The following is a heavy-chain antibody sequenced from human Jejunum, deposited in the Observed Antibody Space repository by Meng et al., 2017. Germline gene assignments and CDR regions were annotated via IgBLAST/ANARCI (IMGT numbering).Heavy chain of an antibody. D-gene: IGHD3-3*01. J-gene: IGHJ4*02. CDR1: GDFITSLDW. V-gene: IGHV4-4*02. CDR2: IHHGGIT. Sequence: VQLQEFGPGLVKPSGNLSLTFPVSGDFITSLDWWIWVRPSPRKGMEWIKKIHHGGITDYNPFLKSRVTMSVDKSKNQFSLEVDPVTAADTAMYYCATFDFSVGYGDWGQGTLVTVSS. CDR3: ATFDFSVGYGD.